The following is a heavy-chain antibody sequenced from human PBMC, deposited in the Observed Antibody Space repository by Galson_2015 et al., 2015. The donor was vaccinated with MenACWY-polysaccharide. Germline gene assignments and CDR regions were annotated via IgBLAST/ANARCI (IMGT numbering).Heavy chain of an antibody. J-gene: IGHJ4*01. CDR1: GFTFSSFA. CDR2: TSYDGNKK. CDR3: AKDRIYYSSSWFGAFDS. D-gene: IGHD3-10*01. V-gene: IGHV3-30*18. Sequence: SLRLSCAASGFTFSSFAIHWVRQAPGKGLEWVALTSYDGNKKFYGDSVKGRFTISRDSSKNTVFLQMDSLTIEDTAVYYCAKDRIYYSSSWFGAFDSWGHGTLVAVSS.